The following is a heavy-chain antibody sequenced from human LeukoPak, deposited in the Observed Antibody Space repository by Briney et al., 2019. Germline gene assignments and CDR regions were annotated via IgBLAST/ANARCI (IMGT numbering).Heavy chain of an antibody. D-gene: IGHD2-15*01. CDR1: GYTFTDYY. CDR3: AREPADGWPYYYYYMDV. V-gene: IGHV1-2*02. Sequence: GASVKVSCKASGYTFTDYYIHWVRQAPGQGLEWMGWINPNSGVTNYAQRFQGRVTMTRNTSITTAFMELSSLRPDDTALYYCAREPADGWPYYYYYMDVWGKGTTVTVSS. J-gene: IGHJ6*03. CDR2: INPNSGVT.